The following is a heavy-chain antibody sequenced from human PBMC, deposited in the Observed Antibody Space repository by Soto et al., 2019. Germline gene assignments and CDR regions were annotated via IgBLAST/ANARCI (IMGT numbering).Heavy chain of an antibody. Sequence: ASVKVSCKASGYSFSSYGISWVRQAPGQGLEWMGWISAYNGNTNYAQKLQGRVTMTTDTYTSTAYMELRSLRSDDTAVYYCASFYGDYELSTGPLYGMDVWGQGTTVTVSS. CDR3: ASFYGDYELSTGPLYGMDV. CDR1: GYSFSSYG. J-gene: IGHJ6*02. V-gene: IGHV1-18*01. CDR2: ISAYNGNT. D-gene: IGHD4-17*01.